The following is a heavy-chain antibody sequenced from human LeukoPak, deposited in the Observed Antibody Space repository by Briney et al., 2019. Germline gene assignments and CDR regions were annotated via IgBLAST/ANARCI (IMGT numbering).Heavy chain of an antibody. D-gene: IGHD2-15*01. V-gene: IGHV3-9*01. CDR2: ISWNSGSI. CDR1: GFTFDDYA. J-gene: IGHJ4*02. CDR3: AKDIGGYCSGGSCYSGLDY. Sequence: GRSLRLSCAASGFTFDDYAMHWVRQAPGKGLEWVSGISWNSGSIGYADSVEGRFTISRDNAKNSLYLQMNSLRAEDTALYYCAKDIGGYCSGGSCYSGLDYWGQGTLVTVSS.